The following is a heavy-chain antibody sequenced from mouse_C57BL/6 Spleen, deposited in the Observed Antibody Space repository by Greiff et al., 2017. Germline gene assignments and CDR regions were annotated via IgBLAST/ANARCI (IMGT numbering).Heavy chain of an antibody. V-gene: IGHV1-61*01. CDR1: GYTFTSYW. J-gene: IGHJ3*01. Sequence: QVQLQQPGAELVRPGSSVKLSCKASGYTFTSYWMDWVKQRPGQGLEWIGNIYPSDSETHYNQKFKDKATLTEDKSSSTAYMQLSSLTSEDSAVYYSARRDYGTAYWGQGTLVTVSA. CDR2: IYPSDSET. D-gene: IGHD1-1*01. CDR3: ARRDYGTAY.